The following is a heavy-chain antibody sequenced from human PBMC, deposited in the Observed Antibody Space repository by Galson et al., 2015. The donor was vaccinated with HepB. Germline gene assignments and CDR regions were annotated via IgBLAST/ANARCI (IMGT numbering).Heavy chain of an antibody. Sequence: SLRLSCAASGFTFSSYAMHWVRQAPGKGLEWVSLISWDGGSTYYADSVKGRFTISRDNSKNSLYLQMNSLRAEDTALYYRARDSSGRPGYYYYGMDVWGQGTTVTVSS. CDR3: ARDSSGRPGYYYYGMDV. CDR1: GFTFSSYA. D-gene: IGHD2-15*01. J-gene: IGHJ6*02. CDR2: ISWDGGST. V-gene: IGHV3-43D*03.